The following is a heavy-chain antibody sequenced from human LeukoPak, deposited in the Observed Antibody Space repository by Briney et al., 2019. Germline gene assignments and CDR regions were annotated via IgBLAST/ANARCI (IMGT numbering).Heavy chain of an antibody. V-gene: IGHV1-2*02. J-gene: IGHJ4*02. Sequence: ASVKVSCKASGYTLTGYYMHWVRQAPGQGLEWMGWINPNSGGTNYAQKFQGRVTMTRDTSISTAYMELSRLRSDDTAVYYCARESNPAHGGRGYSYDEKDFDYWGQGTLVTVSS. CDR3: ARESNPAHGGRGYSYDEKDFDY. CDR1: GYTLTGYY. D-gene: IGHD5-18*01. CDR2: INPNSGGT.